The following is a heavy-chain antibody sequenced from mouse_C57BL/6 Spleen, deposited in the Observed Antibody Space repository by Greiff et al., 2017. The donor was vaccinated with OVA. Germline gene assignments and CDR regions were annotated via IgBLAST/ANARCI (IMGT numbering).Heavy chain of an antibody. V-gene: IGHV1-53*01. Sequence: QVQLQQPGTDLVKPGASLKLSCKASGYTFTSYWMHWVKQRPGQGLEWIGNINPSNGGTNYHEKFKSKATLTVAKSSSTAYMQRSSLTSEDSAVYYCARSYYEYDGYCLDYWGQGTSLTVSS. CDR2: INPSNGGT. J-gene: IGHJ2*02. CDR1: GYTFTSYW. D-gene: IGHD2-4*01. CDR3: ARSYYEYDGYCLDY.